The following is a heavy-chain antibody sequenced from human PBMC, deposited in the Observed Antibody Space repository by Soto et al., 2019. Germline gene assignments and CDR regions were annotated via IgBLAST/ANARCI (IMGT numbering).Heavy chain of an antibody. D-gene: IGHD6-19*01. J-gene: IGHJ5*02. V-gene: IGHV3-23*01. CDR3: ARDGGYSSGWYRRTSWFDP. CDR1: GFTFSSYA. Sequence: GGSLRLSCAASGFTFSSYAMSWVRQAPGKGLEWVSAISGSGGSTYYADPVKGRFTISRDNSKNTLYLQMNSLRAEDTAVYYCARDGGYSSGWYRRTSWFDPWGQGTLVTVSS. CDR2: ISGSGGST.